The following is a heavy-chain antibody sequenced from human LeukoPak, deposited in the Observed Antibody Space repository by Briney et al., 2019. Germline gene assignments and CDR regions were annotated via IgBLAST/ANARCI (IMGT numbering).Heavy chain of an antibody. D-gene: IGHD4-23*01. J-gene: IGHJ3*02. CDR3: ARDLYGGNSVGAFDI. Sequence: SETLSLTCTVSGGSLNVYYWRWIRQPTGKGLEWIGYIFYNGSTNYNPSLKSRVTISVDTSKNQFSLKLSSVTAADTAVYYCARDLYGGNSVGAFDIWGQGTMVTVSS. CDR1: GGSLNVYY. V-gene: IGHV4-59*01. CDR2: IFYNGST.